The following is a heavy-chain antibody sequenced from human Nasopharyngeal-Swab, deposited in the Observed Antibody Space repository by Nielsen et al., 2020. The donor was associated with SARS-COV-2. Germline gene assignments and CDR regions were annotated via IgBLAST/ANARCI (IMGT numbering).Heavy chain of an antibody. J-gene: IGHJ5*02. V-gene: IGHV3-30*03. Sequence: GESLKISCEASGFTFSGYAMHWVRQAAGKGPEWVAVIPSDGSDKYYADSVKGRFTISRDNSKNTLYLQMNSLRAEDTAVYYCARAAAGTYRNWFDPWGQGTLVTVSS. CDR1: GFTFSGYA. D-gene: IGHD6-13*01. CDR2: IPSDGSDK. CDR3: ARAAAGTYRNWFDP.